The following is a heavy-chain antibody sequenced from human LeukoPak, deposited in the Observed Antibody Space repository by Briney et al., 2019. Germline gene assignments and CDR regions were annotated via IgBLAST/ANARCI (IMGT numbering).Heavy chain of an antibody. CDR2: ISSSSSYI. CDR1: GFTFSSYS. J-gene: IGHJ4*02. Sequence: GGSLRLSCAASGFTFSSYSMNWVRQASGKGLEWVSSISSSSSYIYYADSVKGRFTISRDNAKNSLYLQMNSLRAEDTAVYYCARDGYSYGTFDYWGQGTLVTVSS. CDR3: ARDGYSYGTFDY. V-gene: IGHV3-21*01. D-gene: IGHD5-18*01.